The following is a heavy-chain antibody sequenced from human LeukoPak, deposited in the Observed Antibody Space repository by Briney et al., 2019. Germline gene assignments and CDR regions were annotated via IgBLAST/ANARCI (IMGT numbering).Heavy chain of an antibody. CDR1: GFTFSDYY. V-gene: IGHV3-11*01. D-gene: IGHD4-17*01. CDR2: ISSSGSTI. J-gene: IGHJ6*02. CDR3: AKAPVTIYYYYYGMDV. Sequence: GGSLRLSCAASGFTFSDYYMSWIRQAPGKGLEWVSYISSSGSTIYYADSVKGRFTISRDNAKNSLYLQMNSLRAEDTAVYYCAKAPVTIYYYYYGMDVWGQGTTVTVSS.